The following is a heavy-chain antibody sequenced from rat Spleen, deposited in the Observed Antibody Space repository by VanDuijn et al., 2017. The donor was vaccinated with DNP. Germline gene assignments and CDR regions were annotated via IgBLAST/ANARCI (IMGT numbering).Heavy chain of an antibody. CDR3: ATHDWQG. CDR2: ISPSGGSS. Sequence: EVQLVESGGGLVQPGRSLKLSCAASGFTFSNYGMHWIRQAPTKGLEWVASISPSGGSSYHRDSVKGRFTISRDNAKSILYLQMDSLRSEDTATYFCATHDWQGWGQGVMVTVSS. CDR1: GFTFSNYG. V-gene: IGHV5-19*01. D-gene: IGHD1-7*01. J-gene: IGHJ2*01.